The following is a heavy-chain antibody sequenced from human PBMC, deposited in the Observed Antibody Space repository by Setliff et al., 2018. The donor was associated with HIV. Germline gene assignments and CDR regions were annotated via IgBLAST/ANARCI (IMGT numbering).Heavy chain of an antibody. D-gene: IGHD6-6*01. CDR3: ARGRHYSSSAPFAIDF. J-gene: IGHJ4*02. Sequence: SETLSLTCAVYGGSFSGYFWSWIRQPPGKGLEWIGEINNSGSTNYNPSLKSRVTISVDTSKNQFSLKLTSVTAADTAVYYCARGRHYSSSAPFAIDFWGQGMLVTVSS. CDR2: INNSGST. V-gene: IGHV4-34*01. CDR1: GGSFSGYF.